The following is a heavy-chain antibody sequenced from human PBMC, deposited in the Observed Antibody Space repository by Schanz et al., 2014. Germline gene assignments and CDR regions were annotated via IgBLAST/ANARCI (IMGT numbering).Heavy chain of an antibody. CDR1: GYIFINSG. CDR3: ARDRRFFDRDDLYYFDS. D-gene: IGHD3-3*01. CDR2: ISVYNHNK. V-gene: IGHV1-18*01. Sequence: QVQLVQSGPEVKKPGATVKASCKASGYIFINSGISWVRQAPGQGLEWMGWISVYNHNKEYDQKFQGRVTMTTDTSTSTAYMALTDLRSDDTAVYYCARDRRFFDRDDLYYFDSWGQGTLXTVSS. J-gene: IGHJ4*02.